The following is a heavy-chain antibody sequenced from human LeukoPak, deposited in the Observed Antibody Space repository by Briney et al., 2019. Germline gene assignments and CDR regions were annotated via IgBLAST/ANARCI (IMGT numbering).Heavy chain of an antibody. CDR1: GFTLSSYG. Sequence: GGSLRLSCAASGFTLSSYGMHWVRQAPGKGLEWVAVIWYDGSNKYYADSVKGRFTISRDNSKNTLYLQMNSLRAEDTAVYYCARRRVATIRYYYYYGMDVWGKGTTVTVSS. CDR3: ARRRVATIRYYYYYGMDV. J-gene: IGHJ6*04. D-gene: IGHD5-12*01. V-gene: IGHV3-33*01. CDR2: IWYDGSNK.